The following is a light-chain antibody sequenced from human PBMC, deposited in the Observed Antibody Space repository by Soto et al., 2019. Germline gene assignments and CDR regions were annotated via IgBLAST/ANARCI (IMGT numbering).Light chain of an antibody. CDR3: QQYNNN. CDR2: GAS. CDR1: QSISSN. Sequence: EIVMTQSPATLSVSPGESATLSCRASQSISSNLAWYQQKPGQAPRLLIYGASTRATGIPARFSGSGSGTEFTLTISSLQSEDFAAYYCQQYNNNFGQGTRLEIK. V-gene: IGKV3-15*01. J-gene: IGKJ5*01.